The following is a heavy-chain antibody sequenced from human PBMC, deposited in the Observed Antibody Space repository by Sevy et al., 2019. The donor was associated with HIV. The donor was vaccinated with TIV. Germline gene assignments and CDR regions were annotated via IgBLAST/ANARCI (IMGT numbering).Heavy chain of an antibody. D-gene: IGHD6-19*01. Sequence: GGSLRLSCAASGFTFSSYSMNWVRQAPGKGLEWVSSISSSSSYIYYADSVKGRFTISRDNAKNSLYLQMNSLRAEVTAVYYCARDRVPGIAVAGTFFDYWGQGTLVTVSS. CDR3: ARDRVPGIAVAGTFFDY. CDR1: GFTFSSYS. V-gene: IGHV3-21*01. J-gene: IGHJ4*02. CDR2: ISSSSSYI.